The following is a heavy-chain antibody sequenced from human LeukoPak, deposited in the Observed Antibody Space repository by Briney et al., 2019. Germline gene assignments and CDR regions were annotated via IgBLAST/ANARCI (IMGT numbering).Heavy chain of an antibody. Sequence: PSETLSLTCTVSGGSISSYYWSWIRQPPGKGLEWIGYIYYSGSTNYNPSLKSRVTISIDTSKNQFSLKLKSMTAADTAVYYCARGGGARDGYNYEGPFYFDYWGQGTLVTVSS. CDR3: ARGGGARDGYNYEGPFYFDY. CDR1: GGSISSYY. V-gene: IGHV4-59*12. J-gene: IGHJ4*02. D-gene: IGHD5-24*01. CDR2: IYYSGST.